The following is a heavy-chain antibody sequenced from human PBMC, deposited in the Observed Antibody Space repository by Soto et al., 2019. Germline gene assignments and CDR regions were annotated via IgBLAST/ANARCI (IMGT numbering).Heavy chain of an antibody. Sequence: QVQLVQSGAEVKKPGSSVKVSCKASGGTFSSYTISWVRQAPGQGLEWMGRIIPILGIANYAQKFQGRVTITADKCTSRADMELSSLRSEDTARYYCARDHDEAKGDSDGSGYWGQGTLVTVSS. CDR2: IIPILGIA. CDR3: ARDHDEAKGDSDGSGY. D-gene: IGHD5-18*01. CDR1: GGTFSSYT. J-gene: IGHJ4*02. V-gene: IGHV1-69*08.